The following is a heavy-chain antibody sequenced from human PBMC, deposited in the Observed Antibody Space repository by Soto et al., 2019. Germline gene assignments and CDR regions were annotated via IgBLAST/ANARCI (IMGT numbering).Heavy chain of an antibody. D-gene: IGHD3-9*01. CDR2: IYWDDDK. CDR1: GFSLSTSGVG. J-gene: IGHJ5*02. V-gene: IGHV2-5*02. Sequence: QITLKESGPTLVKPTQTLTLTCTFSGFSLSTSGVGVGWIRQPPGKALEWLALIYWDDDKRYSPSLKSRLTITKDTPKNPVVLTMNNMDPVDTATYYCAHSKKHYDILTGYGRFDPWGKGTLVTVSS. CDR3: AHSKKHYDILTGYGRFDP.